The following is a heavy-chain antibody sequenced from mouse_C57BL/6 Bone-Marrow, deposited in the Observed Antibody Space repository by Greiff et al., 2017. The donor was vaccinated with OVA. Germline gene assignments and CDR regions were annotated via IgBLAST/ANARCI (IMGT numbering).Heavy chain of an antibody. Sequence: QVQLKESGPELVKPGASVKISCKASGYAFSSSWMNWVKQRPGKGLEWIGRIYPGDGDTNYNGKFKGKATLTADKSSSTAYMQLSSLTSEDSAVYFCARSGFYGLLDYWGQGTTLTVSS. CDR1: GYAFSSSW. CDR3: ARSGFYGLLDY. D-gene: IGHD1-1*02. V-gene: IGHV1-82*01. CDR2: IYPGDGDT. J-gene: IGHJ2*01.